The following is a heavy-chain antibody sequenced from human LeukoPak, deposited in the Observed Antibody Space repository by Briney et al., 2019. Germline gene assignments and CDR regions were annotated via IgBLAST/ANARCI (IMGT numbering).Heavy chain of an antibody. CDR1: GGSVTSTNW. CDR2: VHLDGRT. D-gene: IGHD3-3*01. Sequence: SETLSLTCAVSGGSVTSTNWWTWVRQPPGKGLEWIGEVHLDGRTNYNPSLTGRLTMSVDLYENHISLRLTSVTAADTAVYYCAREGGFYRPLDYSGQGTLVTVSS. CDR3: AREGGFYRPLDY. V-gene: IGHV4-4*02. J-gene: IGHJ4*02.